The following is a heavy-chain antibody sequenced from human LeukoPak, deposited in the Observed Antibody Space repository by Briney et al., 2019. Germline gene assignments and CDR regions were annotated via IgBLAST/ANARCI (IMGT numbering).Heavy chain of an antibody. J-gene: IGHJ4*02. D-gene: IGHD6-13*01. CDR2: IYPGDPDT. Sequence: GESLKISCKGSGYSFTSYWIGWVRQMPGKGLEWMGIIYPGDPDTRYSPSFQGQVTISADKSISTAYLQWSSLKASDTAMYYCARTYSSSHYYFDYWGQGTLVTVSS. V-gene: IGHV5-51*01. CDR1: GYSFTSYW. CDR3: ARTYSSSHYYFDY.